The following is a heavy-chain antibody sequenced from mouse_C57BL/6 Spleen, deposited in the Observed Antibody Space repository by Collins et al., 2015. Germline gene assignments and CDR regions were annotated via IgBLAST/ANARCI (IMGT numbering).Heavy chain of an antibody. CDR1: GFTFSSYG. V-gene: IGHV5-6-3*01. D-gene: IGHD2-1*01. J-gene: IGHJ2*01. CDR2: INSNGGNT. Sequence: EVQLVEVWGDLVQPGESLKLSCAASGFTFSSYGMSWVRQTPDKRLELVATINSNGGNTNYPDSVRGRFTISRDNAKSTLYLQMSSLKSEDTAMYYCARNGGVYDSWGQGTTLTVSS. CDR3: ARNGGVYDS.